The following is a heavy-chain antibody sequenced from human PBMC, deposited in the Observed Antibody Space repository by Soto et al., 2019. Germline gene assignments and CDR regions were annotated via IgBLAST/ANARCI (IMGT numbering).Heavy chain of an antibody. CDR3: ARAPRRGWNDGYYFDY. Sequence: GGSLRLSCAASGFTFSDYYMSWIRQAPGKGLEWVSYISSSGSTIYYADSVKGRFTISRDNAKNSLYLQMNSLRAEDTAVYYCARAPRRGWNDGYYFDYWGQGTLVTVSS. CDR2: ISSSGSTI. V-gene: IGHV3-11*01. D-gene: IGHD1-1*01. CDR1: GFTFSDYY. J-gene: IGHJ4*02.